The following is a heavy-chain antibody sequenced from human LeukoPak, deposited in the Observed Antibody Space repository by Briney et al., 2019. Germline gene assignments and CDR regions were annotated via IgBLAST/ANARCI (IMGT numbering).Heavy chain of an antibody. CDR2: ISGSGGST. D-gene: IGHD3-22*01. V-gene: IGHV3-23*01. CDR3: AKGPAGTYYYDSSGYYGDY. CDR1: GFTFDDYG. Sequence: GGSLRLSCAASGFTFDDYGMSWVRQAPGKGLEWVSAISGSGGSTYYADSVKGRFTISRDNSKNTLYLQMNSLRAEDTAVYYCAKGPAGTYYYDSSGYYGDYWGQGTLVTVSS. J-gene: IGHJ4*02.